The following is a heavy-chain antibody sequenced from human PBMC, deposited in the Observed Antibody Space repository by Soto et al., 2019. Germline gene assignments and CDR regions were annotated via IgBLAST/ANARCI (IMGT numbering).Heavy chain of an antibody. CDR1: GFNFDTFA. CDR2: ISYDGYNT. D-gene: IGHD1-1*01. V-gene: IGHV3-30-3*01. J-gene: IGHJ6*02. Sequence: QVHLVESGGSVVQPGRSLRLSCAASGFNFDTFAIHWVRQTPGKVLEWVALISYDGYNTYYADSVKGRFTISRDNSKNTLYLQMTNLRPDATGVYYCARVNPGNNLYYYYGLDVWGQGTSVTVSS. CDR3: ARVNPGNNLYYYYGLDV.